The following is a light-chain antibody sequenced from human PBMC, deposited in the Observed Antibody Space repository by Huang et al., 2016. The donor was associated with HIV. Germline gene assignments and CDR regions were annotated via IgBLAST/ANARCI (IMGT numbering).Light chain of an antibody. CDR2: AAS. CDR3: QQSDSTPYT. J-gene: IGKJ2*01. V-gene: IGKV1-39*01. Sequence: DIQMTQSPSSLSASVGDRVTITCRASQRLSDYLNWYQQKPGKAPKLLIYAASSLQSGVQSRFSGSGSGTDFTLTISSLQPEDFATYYCQQSDSTPYTFGQGTKLEIK. CDR1: QRLSDY.